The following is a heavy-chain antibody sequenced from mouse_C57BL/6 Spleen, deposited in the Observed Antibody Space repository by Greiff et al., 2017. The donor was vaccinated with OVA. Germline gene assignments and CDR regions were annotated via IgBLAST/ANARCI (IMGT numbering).Heavy chain of an antibody. J-gene: IGHJ4*01. D-gene: IGHD4-1*02. CDR1: GYTFTSYW. Sequence: QVQLQQPGAELVMPGASVTLSCKASGYTFTSYWMHWVKQRPGQGLEWIGEIDPSASYTTYNQKFKGKSTLTVDKSSSTAYMQLSSLTSEDSAVYYGARFNWGGDYYAMDYWGQGTSVTVSS. CDR2: IDPSASYT. V-gene: IGHV1-69*01. CDR3: ARFNWGGDYYAMDY.